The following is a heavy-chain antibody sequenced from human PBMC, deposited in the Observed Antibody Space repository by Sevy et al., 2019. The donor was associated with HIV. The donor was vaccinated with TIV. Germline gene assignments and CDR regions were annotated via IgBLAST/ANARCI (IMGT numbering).Heavy chain of an antibody. CDR3: ARFLKGDYTNYFDS. CDR1: GFSLNTSGVG. V-gene: IGHV2-5*02. D-gene: IGHD4-4*01. J-gene: IGHJ4*02. Sequence: SGPTLVKPAQTLTLTCSFSGFSLNTSGVGVGWIRLPPGKALEWLALIFWDDEKRYSPPLKNRPTITKDPSKNQVVLTMTNMDPVDTATYYCARFLKGDYTNYFDSWDQGSLVTVSS. CDR2: IFWDDEK.